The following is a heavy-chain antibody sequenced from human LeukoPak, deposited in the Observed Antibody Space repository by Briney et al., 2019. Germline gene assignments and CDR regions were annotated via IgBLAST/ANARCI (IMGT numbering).Heavy chain of an antibody. CDR1: GFNFDGYG. CDR3: AKDKGAHFGFVWNAFDL. CDR2: IDWNGGSI. V-gene: IGHV3-9*01. D-gene: IGHD2-21*01. J-gene: IGHJ3*01. Sequence: PGRSLRLSCVASGFNFDGYGMHWVRQVPGKGLEWVSGIDWNGGSIDYVDSVKGRFTISRDNAKNSLYLQMSGLRPEDTALYYCAKDKGAHFGFVWNAFDLWGPGTAVAVSS.